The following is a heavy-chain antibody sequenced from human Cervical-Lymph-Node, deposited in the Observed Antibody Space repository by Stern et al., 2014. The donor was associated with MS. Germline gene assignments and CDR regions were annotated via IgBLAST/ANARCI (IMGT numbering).Heavy chain of an antibody. D-gene: IGHD2-8*01. CDR2: ISNDGSNK. Sequence: VQLVESGGGVVQPGGSLRLSCATSGFAFASYDLHWVRQAPGKVLEWVAFISNDGSNKYYADSLKDRFIVSRDYSKKTLNLQINSLRREDTAVYYCALPGHFYTNAPDYWGQGTLVTVSS. CDR1: GFAFASYD. J-gene: IGHJ4*02. V-gene: IGHV3-30*03. CDR3: ALPGHFYTNAPDY.